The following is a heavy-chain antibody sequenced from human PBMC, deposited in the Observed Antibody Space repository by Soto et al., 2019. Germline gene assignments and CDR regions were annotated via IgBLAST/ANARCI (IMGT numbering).Heavy chain of an antibody. CDR3: AHTVGLVVVTSEDEYFQH. CDR1: GFSLSTSGVG. V-gene: IGHV2-5*02. Sequence: QITLKESGPPLVKPTQPLTLTCTFSGFSLSTSGVGVGWIRQPPGKALEWLAVIYWDDDKGYSPSLKNRLTITKNTSNNQVVLTMTNIDPVDTATYYCAHTVGLVVVTSEDEYFQHWGQGTQVTVSS. CDR2: IYWDDDK. D-gene: IGHD2-15*01. J-gene: IGHJ1*01.